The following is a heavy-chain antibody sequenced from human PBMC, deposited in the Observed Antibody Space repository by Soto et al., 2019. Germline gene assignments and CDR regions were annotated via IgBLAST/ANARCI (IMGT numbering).Heavy chain of an antibody. V-gene: IGHV3-21*01. J-gene: IGHJ6*02. D-gene: IGHD2-15*01. CDR1: GFTFRTYT. CDR3: ARDRGYDAHDYYYNAMDV. CDR2: IRGFSPYT. Sequence: NPGGSLRLSCVASGFTFRTYTMNWVRQAPGKGLEWVPGIRGFSPYTFYAESVKGRFTTSRDNAKNSLYLQMNSLGVEDTAVYYCARDRGYDAHDYYYNAMDVWGQGTTVTVSS.